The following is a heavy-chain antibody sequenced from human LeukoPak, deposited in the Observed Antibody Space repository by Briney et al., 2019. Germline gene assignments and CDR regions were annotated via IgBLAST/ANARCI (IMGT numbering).Heavy chain of an antibody. CDR2: INPHNGDT. V-gene: IGHV1-2*06. J-gene: IGHJ4*02. CDR1: GYTFTAYY. Sequence: ASVKVSCKASGYTFTAYYIHWVRQAPGQRGEGVGRINPHNGDTNYAQKFQGRVTMTRDPSISTVYIALSRLRSDDTAVYYCARGYYYDGSGYDTSPAFWGQGTLVTVSS. D-gene: IGHD3-22*01. CDR3: ARGYYYDGSGYDTSPAF.